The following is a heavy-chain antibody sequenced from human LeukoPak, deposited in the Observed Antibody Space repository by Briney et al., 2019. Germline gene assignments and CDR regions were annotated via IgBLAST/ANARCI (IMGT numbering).Heavy chain of an antibody. Sequence: SETLSLTCTVSGGSISSSSHYWGWIRQPPGKGLEWIGSMYYRGSTYHNPSLKSRVTISVDTSKNQFSLKLSSVTAADTAVYYCAGGIAAAGTGVYWGQGTLVTASS. CDR2: MYYRGST. CDR3: AGGIAAAGTGVY. CDR1: GGSISSSSHY. V-gene: IGHV4-39*07. D-gene: IGHD6-13*01. J-gene: IGHJ4*02.